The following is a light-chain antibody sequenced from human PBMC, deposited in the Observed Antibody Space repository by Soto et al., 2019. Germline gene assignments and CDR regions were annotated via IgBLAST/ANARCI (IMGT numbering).Light chain of an antibody. CDR1: QSVSSSS. CDR2: TAS. CDR3: QLYGSSPPYI. J-gene: IGKJ2*01. V-gene: IGKV3-20*01. Sequence: EIVLTQSPGTVSLPPGERATLSCRASQSVSSSSLAWYQQRPGQAPRLLIFTASSRATGTPDRFSGSGSGTDFTLTISRLEPEDFAVYYCQLYGSSPPYIFGPGTKVEIK.